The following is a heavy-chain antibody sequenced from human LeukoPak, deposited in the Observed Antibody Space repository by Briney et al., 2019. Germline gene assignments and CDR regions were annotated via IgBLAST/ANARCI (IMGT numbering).Heavy chain of an antibody. CDR2: INQDGSDK. J-gene: IGHJ4*02. CDR3: ASYQNGYSYDFDY. CDR1: EFTFNKYW. Sequence: GGSLRLSCIGSEFTFNKYWMNWVRQAPGQGLEWVANINQDGSDKNYVDSVKGRFTISRDNAKNSLYLQMNSLRAEDTAVYYCASYQNGYSYDFDYWGQGTLVTVSS. V-gene: IGHV3-7*03. D-gene: IGHD5-18*01.